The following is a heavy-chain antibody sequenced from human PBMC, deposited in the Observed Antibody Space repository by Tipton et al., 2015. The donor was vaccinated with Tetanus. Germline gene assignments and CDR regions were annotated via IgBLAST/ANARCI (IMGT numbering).Heavy chain of an antibody. J-gene: IGHJ4*02. CDR1: GGSIRGGTFY. D-gene: IGHD3-3*01. CDR3: ARHQSGYFTPFDY. CDR2: IYYSGST. Sequence: TLSLTCTVSGGSIRGGTFYWGWIRQHPGKGLEWIGDIYYSGSTYYNPSLKSRVTISVDTSKNQFSLNLNSMAAADTGVYYCARHQSGYFTPFDYWGQGNLVTVSS. V-gene: IGHV4-31*03.